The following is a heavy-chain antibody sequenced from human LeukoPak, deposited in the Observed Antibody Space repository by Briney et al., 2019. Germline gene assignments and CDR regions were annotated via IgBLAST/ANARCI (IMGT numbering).Heavy chain of an antibody. Sequence: GGSLRLSCAASGFTFSSYAMSWVRQAPGRGLEWVSAISGSGGSTYYADSVKGRFTISRDNSKNSLYLQMNNLRAEDTALYLCAGGDRNGWYFYYWGQGTLVTVSS. J-gene: IGHJ4*02. CDR1: GFTFSSYA. CDR2: ISGSGGST. D-gene: IGHD6-19*01. CDR3: AGGDRNGWYFYY. V-gene: IGHV3-23*01.